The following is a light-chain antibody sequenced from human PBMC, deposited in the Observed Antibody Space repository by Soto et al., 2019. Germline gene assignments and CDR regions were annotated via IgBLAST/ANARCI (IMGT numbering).Light chain of an antibody. J-gene: IGLJ1*01. CDR1: SSDVGGYNY. Sequence: QSVLTHPPSASGSPGQSVSISFTGTSSDVGGYNYVSWYQQHPGKAPKLMIYEVNKPPSGVPDRFSGSKSGNTASLTVSGLQAEDEADYYCSSSAGSSNVFGPGTKVAVL. CDR3: SSSAGSSNV. V-gene: IGLV2-8*01. CDR2: EVN.